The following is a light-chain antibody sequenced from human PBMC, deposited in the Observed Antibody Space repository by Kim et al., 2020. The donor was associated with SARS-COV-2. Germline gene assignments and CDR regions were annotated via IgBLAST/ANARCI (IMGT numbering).Light chain of an antibody. V-gene: IGKV1-39*01. Sequence: AAVGDRVTIPCPASLYISTFLNWFQQKPGQAPKRLIYETSTLQRGVPSRFRGSGSGTEFTLTINGLQTEDSATYYCQQTSSTLESFGQGTKVDIK. J-gene: IGKJ1*01. CDR3: QQTSSTLES. CDR1: LYISTF. CDR2: ETS.